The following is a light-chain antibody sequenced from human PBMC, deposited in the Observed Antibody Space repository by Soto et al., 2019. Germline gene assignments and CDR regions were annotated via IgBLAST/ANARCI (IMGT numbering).Light chain of an antibody. CDR1: SSNIGAAYD. J-gene: IGLJ1*01. Sequence: QSLLTQPPSVSGAPGQRVTISCTGSSSNIGAAYDVHWYRQLPGTAPKLLIYGNNNRPSGVPDRFSGSKSGTSASLAITGLQAEDEADYYCQSYDSSLSGYVFGTGTKVTVL. V-gene: IGLV1-40*01. CDR3: QSYDSSLSGYV. CDR2: GNN.